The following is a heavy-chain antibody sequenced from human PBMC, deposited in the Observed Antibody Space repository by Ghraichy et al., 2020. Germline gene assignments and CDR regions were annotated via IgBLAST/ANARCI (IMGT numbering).Heavy chain of an antibody. CDR2: ITWNSGRI. V-gene: IGHV3-9*01. CDR3: AKDGSGSYSFYYMDV. Sequence: SLRLSCAASGFTFDHYAMHWVRQAPGKGLEWVSGITWNSGRIGYADSVKGRFTISRDNAKNSLFLQMNSLRAEDTAFYYCAKDGSGSYSFYYMDVWGKGTTVTVSS. CDR1: GFTFDHYA. J-gene: IGHJ6*03. D-gene: IGHD1-26*01.